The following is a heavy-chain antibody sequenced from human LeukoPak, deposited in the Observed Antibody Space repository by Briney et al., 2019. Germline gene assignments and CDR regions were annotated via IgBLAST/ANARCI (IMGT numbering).Heavy chain of an antibody. J-gene: IGHJ4*02. Sequence: PSETLSLTCTVSGVSIFSYYWNWIRQPPGQGLEWIGYTHYSGTTNYNPALESRVTISVDTSKSQFSLKLSSPTAADTAVYYCATGRSIRYFDYRGQGTLLSVS. V-gene: IGHV4-59*08. CDR1: GVSIFSYY. CDR3: ATGRSIRYFDY. D-gene: IGHD3-9*01. CDR2: THYSGTT.